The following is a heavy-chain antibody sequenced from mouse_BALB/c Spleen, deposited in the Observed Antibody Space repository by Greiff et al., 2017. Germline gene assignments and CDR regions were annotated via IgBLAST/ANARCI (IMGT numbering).Heavy chain of an antibody. D-gene: IGHD2-3*01. Sequence: VQLQQSGAELVKPGASVKLSCTASGFNIKDTYMHWVKQRPEQGLEWIGRIDPANGNTKYDPKFQGKATITADTSSNTAYLQRSSLTSEDTAVYGCAPDGYGDWGQGTTLTVSS. CDR2: IDPANGNT. CDR1: GFNIKDTY. J-gene: IGHJ2*01. V-gene: IGHV14-3*02. CDR3: APDGYGD.